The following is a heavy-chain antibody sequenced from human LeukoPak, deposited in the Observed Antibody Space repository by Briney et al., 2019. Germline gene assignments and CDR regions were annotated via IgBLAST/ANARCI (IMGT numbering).Heavy chain of an antibody. CDR3: ARDDSSGYYYSFDY. V-gene: IGHV1-2*02. CDR2: INPNSGGT. J-gene: IGHJ4*02. Sequence: ASVKVSCKASGYTFTGYYMHWVRQAPGQGLEWMGWINPNSGGTNYAQKFQGRVTMTRDTSISTAYMELSRLRSDDTAVHYCARDDSSGYYYSFDYWGQGTLVTVSP. CDR1: GYTFTGYY. D-gene: IGHD3-22*01.